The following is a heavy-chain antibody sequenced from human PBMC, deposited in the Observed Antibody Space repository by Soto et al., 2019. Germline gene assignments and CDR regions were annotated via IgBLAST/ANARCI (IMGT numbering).Heavy chain of an antibody. J-gene: IGHJ4*02. CDR3: ARGSLVWGVLSFDY. CDR2: INTGDGNT. V-gene: IGHV1-3*04. Sequence: GASVKVSCKASGYTFTSYVMHWVRQAPGQRLEWMGWINTGDGNTRSSQKFQDRVTITKDTSASTAYMELSSLRSEDTAVYYCARGSLVWGVLSFDYWGQGTLVTVSS. D-gene: IGHD3-10*01. CDR1: GYTFTSYV.